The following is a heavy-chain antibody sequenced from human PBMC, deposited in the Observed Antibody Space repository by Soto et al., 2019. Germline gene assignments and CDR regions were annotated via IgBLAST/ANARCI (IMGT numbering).Heavy chain of an antibody. CDR1: GGTFSSYT. D-gene: IGHD6-6*01. Sequence: ASVKVSCKASGGTFSSYTISWVRQAPGQGLEWMGRIIPILGIANYAQKFQGRVTITADKSTSTAYMELSSLRSEDTAVYYCAGDPPIAARPLAFDIWGQGTMVTVSS. J-gene: IGHJ3*02. V-gene: IGHV1-69*02. CDR2: IIPILGIA. CDR3: AGDPPIAARPLAFDI.